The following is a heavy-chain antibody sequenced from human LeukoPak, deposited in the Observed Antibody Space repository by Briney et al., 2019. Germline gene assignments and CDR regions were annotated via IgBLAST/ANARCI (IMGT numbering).Heavy chain of an antibody. CDR3: ARVGIAAKVDY. V-gene: IGHV4-34*01. J-gene: IGHJ4*02. D-gene: IGHD6-13*01. CDR2: INHSGST. CDR1: GGSFSGYY. Sequence: SETLSLTCAAYGGSFSGYYWSWIRQPPGKGLEWIGEINHSGSTNYNPSLKSRVTISVDTSKNQFSLKLSSVTAADTAVYYCARVGIAAKVDYWGQGTLVTVSS.